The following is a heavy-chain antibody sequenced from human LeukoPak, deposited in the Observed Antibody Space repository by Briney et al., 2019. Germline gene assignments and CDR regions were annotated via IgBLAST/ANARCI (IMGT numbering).Heavy chain of an antibody. V-gene: IGHV4-4*02. CDR2: IYHSGST. D-gene: IGHD3-16*02. CDR1: GGSISSSNW. J-gene: IGHJ3*02. Sequence: PSETLSLTCAVSGGSISSSNWWSWVRQPPGKGLEWIGEIYHSGSTNYNPSLKSRVTISVDTSKNQFSLKLSSVTAADTAVYYCARRSPSIWGSYRYTSNAFDIWGQGTMVTVSS. CDR3: ARRSPSIWGSYRYTSNAFDI.